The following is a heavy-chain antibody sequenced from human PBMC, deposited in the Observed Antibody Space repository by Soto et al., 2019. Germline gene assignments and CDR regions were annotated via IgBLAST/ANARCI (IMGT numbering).Heavy chain of an antibody. CDR1: GYTFTSYA. Sequence: ASVKVSCKASGYTFTSYAMHWVRQAPGQRLEWMGWINAYNGNTKYAQKLQGRVTMTTDTSTSTAYMELRSLRSDDTAVYYCARPGWEYQLLFWGQGTMVTVSS. J-gene: IGHJ3*01. CDR2: INAYNGNT. CDR3: ARPGWEYQLLF. V-gene: IGHV1-3*01. D-gene: IGHD2-2*01.